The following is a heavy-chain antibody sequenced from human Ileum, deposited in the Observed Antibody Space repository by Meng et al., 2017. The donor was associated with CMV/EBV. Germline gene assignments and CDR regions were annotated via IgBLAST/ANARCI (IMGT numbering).Heavy chain of an antibody. V-gene: IGHV4-4*07. CDR3: ARDVIRDDTGSWFDP. D-gene: IGHD3-9*01. J-gene: IGHJ5*02. CDR1: GASIRSYC. CDR2: FTARGNT. Sequence: QVQLQGSGPGLAKPSEPLSLTCSVSGASIRSYCWSWIRQPAGKGLEWIGRFTARGNTNYNPSLKSRVTMSLDTSLNQFSLRLNSVTAADTAVYYCARDVIRDDTGSWFDPWGQGTLVTVSS.